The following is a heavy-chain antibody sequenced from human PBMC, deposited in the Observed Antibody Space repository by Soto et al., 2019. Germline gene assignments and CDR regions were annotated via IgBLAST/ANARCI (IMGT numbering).Heavy chain of an antibody. D-gene: IGHD5-12*01. CDR1: GYTFTHYG. Sequence: GPGVKKPGASVKVSCKASGYTFTHYGITWVRQAPGQGLEWMGWITDYKGNTDYGQKVQGRVTMTMDASRSTAYMDLWSLRPDDTAVYYCARVSAYEGWFSPWGQGTLVTVS. CDR3: ARVSAYEGWFSP. V-gene: IGHV1-18*01. J-gene: IGHJ5*02. CDR2: ITDYKGNT.